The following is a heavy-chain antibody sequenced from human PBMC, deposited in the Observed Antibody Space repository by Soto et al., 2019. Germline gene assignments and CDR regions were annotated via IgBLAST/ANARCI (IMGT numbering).Heavy chain of an antibody. CDR3: ARAPGFYGDFFDY. V-gene: IGHV3-20*04. CDR2: INRGGGST. CDR1: GFPFDDYG. Sequence: EVQLVESGGGVVRPGGSLRLSCAAFGFPFDDYGMSWVRQAPGKGLEWVSGINRGGGSTAYADSVKGRFTISRDNAKNSLYLQMNSLRAEDTAFYYCARAPGFYGDFFDYWVQGALVTVSS. J-gene: IGHJ4*02. D-gene: IGHD4-17*01.